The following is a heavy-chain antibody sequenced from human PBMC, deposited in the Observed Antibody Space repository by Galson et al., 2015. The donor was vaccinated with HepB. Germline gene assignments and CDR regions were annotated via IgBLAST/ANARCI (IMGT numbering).Heavy chain of an antibody. V-gene: IGHV5-10-1*01. D-gene: IGHD3-16*01. J-gene: IGHJ5*02. Sequence: QSGAEVKKPGESLRISCKGSGYSFTKYWISWVRQMPGKGLEWMGRIDPSDSYTKYRPSFQGHVTISADKSISTACLQWSSLKASDTAMYYCARIGGEGRGRYNWFDPWGQGTLVTVSS. CDR1: GYSFTKYW. CDR2: IDPSDSYT. CDR3: ARIGGEGRGRYNWFDP.